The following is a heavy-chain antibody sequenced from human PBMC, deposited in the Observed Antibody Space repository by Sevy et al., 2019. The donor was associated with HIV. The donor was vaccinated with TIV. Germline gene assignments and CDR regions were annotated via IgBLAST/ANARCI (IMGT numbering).Heavy chain of an antibody. CDR3: AKDLYIVAVAAAIRFSY. D-gene: IGHD2-2*01. V-gene: IGHV3-23*01. CDR1: GFTFRNYA. Sequence: GGSLRLSCAASGFTFRNYAMSWVRQAPGKGLEWVSALSGTGGSTSYADSVKGRFTISRDNSKNTMYLQMNSLRVEDTAVYYCAKDLYIVAVAAAIRFSYWGQGTLVTVSS. J-gene: IGHJ4*02. CDR2: LSGTGGST.